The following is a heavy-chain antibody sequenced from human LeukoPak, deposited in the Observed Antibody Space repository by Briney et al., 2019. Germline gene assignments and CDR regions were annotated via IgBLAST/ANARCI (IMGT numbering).Heavy chain of an antibody. J-gene: IGHJ4*02. V-gene: IGHV3-30*18. CDR2: ISYDGSNK. D-gene: IGHD3-22*01. Sequence: GRSLRLSCAASGFTFSSYGMHWVRQAPGKGLEGVAVISYDGSNKYYADSVKGRFTISRDNSKNTLYLQMNSLRAEDTAVYYCAKDYYDSSGYFSRWGFDYRGQGTLVTVSS. CDR3: AKDYYDSSGYFSRWGFDY. CDR1: GFTFSSYG.